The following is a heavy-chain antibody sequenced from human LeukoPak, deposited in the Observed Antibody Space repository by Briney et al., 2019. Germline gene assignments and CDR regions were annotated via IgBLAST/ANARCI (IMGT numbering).Heavy chain of an antibody. Sequence: PGGSLRLSCAASGFTFDDYGLSWVRQVPGKGLEWVSGLNWNGASTGYADSVKGRFTISRDNAKNSLYLQMNSLRAEDTAVYYCASNFRSVITPFDYWGQGTLVTVSS. CDR1: GFTFDDYG. CDR3: ASNFRSVITPFDY. D-gene: IGHD3-10*01. J-gene: IGHJ4*02. V-gene: IGHV3-20*04. CDR2: LNWNGAST.